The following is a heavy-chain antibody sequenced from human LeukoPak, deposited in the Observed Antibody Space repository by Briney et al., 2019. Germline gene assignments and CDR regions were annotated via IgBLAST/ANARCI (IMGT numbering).Heavy chain of an antibody. V-gene: IGHV4-4*07. CDR3: AREWLRLPDY. CDR1: GGSFSSYY. D-gene: IGHD5-12*01. Sequence: SETLSLTCAVYGGSFSSYYWSWIRQPAGKGLEWIGRIYTSGSTNYNPSLKSRVTMSVDTSKNQFSLKLSSVTAADTAVYYCAREWLRLPDYWGQGTLVTVSS. J-gene: IGHJ4*02. CDR2: IYTSGST.